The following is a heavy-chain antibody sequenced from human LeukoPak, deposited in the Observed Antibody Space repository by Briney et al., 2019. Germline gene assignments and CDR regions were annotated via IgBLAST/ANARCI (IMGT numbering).Heavy chain of an antibody. J-gene: IGHJ4*02. CDR2: IRGTPYGGTT. V-gene: IGHV3-49*03. CDR1: GFTFSDYA. CDR3: TRAGKPPYFDY. Sequence: GGSLRLSCAASGFTFSDYAMSWFRQALGKGLEWVALIRGTPYGGTTEYAASVKGRFTISRDDSKSIAYLQMNSLKTEDTAVYYCTRAGKPPYFDYWGQGTLVIVSS.